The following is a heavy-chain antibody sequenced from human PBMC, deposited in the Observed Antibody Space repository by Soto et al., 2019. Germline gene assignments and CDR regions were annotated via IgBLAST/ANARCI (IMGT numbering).Heavy chain of an antibody. Sequence: ASVKVSCKASGYTFTSYGISWVRQAPGQGLEWMGWISAYNGNTNYAQKLQGRVTMTTDTSTSTAYMELRSLRSDDTAVYYCARAIWLQSGYYYYMDVWGKGTTVTVSS. D-gene: IGHD5-12*01. CDR2: ISAYNGNT. CDR1: GYTFTSYG. J-gene: IGHJ6*03. V-gene: IGHV1-18*01. CDR3: ARAIWLQSGYYYYMDV.